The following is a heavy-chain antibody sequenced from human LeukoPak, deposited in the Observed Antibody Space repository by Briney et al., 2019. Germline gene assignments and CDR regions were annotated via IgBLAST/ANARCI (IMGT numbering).Heavy chain of an antibody. CDR3: AKDLGYYDSSGYYDY. Sequence: GGSLRLSCAASGFTFGSYGMHWVRQAPGKGLEWVTFIRYDGSNKYYADSVKGRFTISRDNSKNTLYLQMNSLRAEDTAVYYCAKDLGYYDSSGYYDYWGQGTLVTVSS. CDR1: GFTFGSYG. CDR2: IRYDGSNK. V-gene: IGHV3-30*02. J-gene: IGHJ4*02. D-gene: IGHD3-22*01.